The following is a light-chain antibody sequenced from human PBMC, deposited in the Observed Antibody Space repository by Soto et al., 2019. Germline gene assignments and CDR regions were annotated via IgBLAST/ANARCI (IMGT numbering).Light chain of an antibody. Sequence: DIQLTQSPSFLSASVGDRVTITCRASQDISSYLAWYQQKPGKAPKLLIYAASTLQSWVPSRFSGSGSGTEFSITNRSLPPEDFATYYCQQLNSYPLTFGGGTKVEIK. V-gene: IGKV1-9*01. CDR1: QDISSY. J-gene: IGKJ4*01. CDR2: AAS. CDR3: QQLNSYPLT.